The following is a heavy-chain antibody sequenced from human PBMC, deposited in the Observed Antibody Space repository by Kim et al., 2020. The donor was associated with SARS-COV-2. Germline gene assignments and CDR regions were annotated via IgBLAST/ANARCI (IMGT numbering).Heavy chain of an antibody. CDR1: GYSFTSYW. J-gene: IGHJ6*02. Sequence: GESLKISCKGSGYSFTSYWISWVRQMPGKGLEWKGRIDPSDSYTNYSPSFQGHVTISADKSISTAYLQWSSLKASDTAMYYCARHGADYYGSGSSETDVWGQGTTVTVSS. CDR3: ARHGADYYGSGSSETDV. CDR2: IDPSDSYT. V-gene: IGHV5-10-1*01. D-gene: IGHD3-10*01.